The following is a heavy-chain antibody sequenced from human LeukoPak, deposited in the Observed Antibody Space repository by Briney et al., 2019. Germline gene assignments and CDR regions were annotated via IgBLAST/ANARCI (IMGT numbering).Heavy chain of an antibody. CDR2: MSGSGSST. CDR1: GFTFSSYG. V-gene: IGHV3-23*01. Sequence: GGSLRLSCAASGFTFSSYGMNWVRQAPGKGLEWVSGMSGSGSSTYYADSVKGRFTISGDNSKNTLYLQMSSLRAEDTAVYYCAKTYTSSRAHYYYYYYMGVWGKGTTVTISS. J-gene: IGHJ6*03. D-gene: IGHD6-13*01. CDR3: AKTYTSSRAHYYYYYYMGV.